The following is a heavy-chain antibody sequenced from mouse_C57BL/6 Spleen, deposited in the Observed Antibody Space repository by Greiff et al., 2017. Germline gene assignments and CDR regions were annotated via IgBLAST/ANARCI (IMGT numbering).Heavy chain of an antibody. Sequence: EVKLMESGPGLVKPSQSLSLTCSVTGYSITSGYYWNWIRPLPGNKLEWMGYLSYDGSNNYNPSLKNRISITRDPSKNQFFLKLNSVTTEDTATYYCARDDYSNYAYWGQGTTLTVSS. CDR1: GYSITSGYY. D-gene: IGHD2-5*01. CDR3: ARDDYSNYAY. V-gene: IGHV3-6*01. J-gene: IGHJ2*01. CDR2: LSYDGSN.